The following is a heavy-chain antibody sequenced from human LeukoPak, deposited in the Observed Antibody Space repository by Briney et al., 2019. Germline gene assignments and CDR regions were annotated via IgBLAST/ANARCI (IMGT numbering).Heavy chain of an antibody. CDR1: GFTFSSYS. Sequence: GGSLRLSCAASGFTFSSYSMNWVRQAPGKGREWVSSISSSSSYVYYADSVKGRFTISRDNAKNSLYLQMNSLRAEDTAVYYCARVENYGYIRTFDYWGQGTLVTVSS. V-gene: IGHV3-21*01. CDR2: ISSSSSYV. D-gene: IGHD3-10*01. J-gene: IGHJ4*02. CDR3: ARVENYGYIRTFDY.